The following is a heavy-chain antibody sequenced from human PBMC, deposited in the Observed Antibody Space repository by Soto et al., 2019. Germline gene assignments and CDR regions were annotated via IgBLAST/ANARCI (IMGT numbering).Heavy chain of an antibody. J-gene: IGHJ4*02. CDR2: ISYDGSNK. CDR1: EFPFSNYG. V-gene: IGHV3-30*03. Sequence: QVQLVESGGGVVQPGRSLRLSCAASEFPFSNYGMHWVRQAPGKGPEWVAHISYDGSNKHYADSVKGRFTISRDNSKNMLFLQMSSLRTEDTAVYYCAGGQYYFDYCGQGTRVSVSS. CDR3: AGGQYYFDY. D-gene: IGHD2-15*01.